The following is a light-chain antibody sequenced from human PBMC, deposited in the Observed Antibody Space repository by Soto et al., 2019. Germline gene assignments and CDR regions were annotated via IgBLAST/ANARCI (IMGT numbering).Light chain of an antibody. J-gene: IGKJ2*01. CDR3: QQYDTYYT. V-gene: IGKV1-9*01. CDR2: AAS. CDR1: QGISSY. Sequence: DLQLTQSPSFLSASVGDRVSITCRASQGISSYLAWYQQKPGKAPNLLIYAASTLQSGVPSRFSGSGSGTDFPLTINSLQPDDFATYYCQQYDTYYTFGQGTKVDIK.